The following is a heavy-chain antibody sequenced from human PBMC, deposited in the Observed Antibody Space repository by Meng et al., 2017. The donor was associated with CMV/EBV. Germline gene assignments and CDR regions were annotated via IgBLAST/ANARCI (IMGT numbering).Heavy chain of an antibody. J-gene: IGHJ5*02. CDR1: GASFSGYY. Sequence: QVQRQQWVAGLLKPSVTLPLTCPAHGASFSGYYGSWNRQPPGKGLEWIGEINHSGSTNYNPSLKSRVTISVDTSKNQFSLKLSSVTAADTAVYYCARGGNWFDPWGQGTLVTVSS. V-gene: IGHV4-34*01. CDR3: ARGGNWFDP. CDR2: INHSGST.